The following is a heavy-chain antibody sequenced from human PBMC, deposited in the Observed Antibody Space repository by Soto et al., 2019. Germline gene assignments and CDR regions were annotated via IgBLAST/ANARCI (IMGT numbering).Heavy chain of an antibody. J-gene: IGHJ5*01. CDR3: VRTGREGAVAPHWFDC. CDR2: VYYTGST. D-gene: IGHD3-9*01. Sequence: PSETLSLTCTVSGASIRSTDYYWSWIRQAPGKGLEWIGYVYYTGSTYYNPSLMSRLTISVDTSKNQFSLKLTSVTAAETAVYYCVRTGREGAVAPHWFDCWGQGTQVTVSS. V-gene: IGHV4-30-4*01. CDR1: GASIRSTDYY.